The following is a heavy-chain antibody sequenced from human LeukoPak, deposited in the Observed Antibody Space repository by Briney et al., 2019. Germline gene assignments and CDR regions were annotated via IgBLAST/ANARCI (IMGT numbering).Heavy chain of an antibody. CDR3: PREASTEIIGGMDV. CDR2: IQTGGDPK. J-gene: IGHJ6*02. V-gene: IGHV3-30*02. CDR1: GFSFSSNG. D-gene: IGHD2-8*02. Sequence: GGSLRLSCAASGFSFSSNGIHWVRQAPGKGLEWVSFIQTGGDPKYYADSVRGRFTISRDNSKKTCSLQMDSLRVEDTATYYGPREASTEIIGGMDVRGQGTTVTVTS.